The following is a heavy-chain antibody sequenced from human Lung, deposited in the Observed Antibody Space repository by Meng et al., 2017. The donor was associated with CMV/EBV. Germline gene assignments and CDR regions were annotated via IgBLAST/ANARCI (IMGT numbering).Heavy chain of an antibody. V-gene: IGHV1-69*05. J-gene: IGHJ1*01. CDR3: ARWSISIQL. CDR2: ITPISATV. Sequence: SXXVSCRASGGTFNSYVIYWVRQAPGQGLEWMGGITPISATVHDAQRFQGRVTLTTEESTNTAYVELTGIRSHDSARYFCARWSISIQLWGQGTLVTVSS. D-gene: IGHD3-3*02. CDR1: GGTFNSYV.